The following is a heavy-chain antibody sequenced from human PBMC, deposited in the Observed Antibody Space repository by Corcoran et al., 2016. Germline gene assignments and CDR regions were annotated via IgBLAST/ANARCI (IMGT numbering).Heavy chain of an antibody. CDR1: GGSISTYY. CDR2: IYISGYT. D-gene: IGHD3-22*01. Sequence: QVQLQESGPGLVKPSETLSLTCTVSGGSISTYYWSWIRQPAGKGLEWIGHIYISGYTNYNASLKSRVTMSVDTSKNQFSLNLTSVTAADTAVYFGARDSNTMMPYLDYWGQGILVTVSS. CDR3: ARDSNTMMPYLDY. V-gene: IGHV4-4*07. J-gene: IGHJ4*02.